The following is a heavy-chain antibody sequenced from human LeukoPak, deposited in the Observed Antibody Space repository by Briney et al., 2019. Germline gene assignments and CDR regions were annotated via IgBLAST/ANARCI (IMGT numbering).Heavy chain of an antibody. J-gene: IGHJ4*02. V-gene: IGHV1-8*01. CDR1: GYTFTSYD. Sequence: ASVKVSCKASGYTFTSYDINWARHATGQGLEWMGWMNTNSGNTGYAEKFHRRVNMTRDTPISTAYMELSRLRSDDTAVYYCARLGGEGDYWGQGTLVSVSS. CDR2: MNTNSGNT. CDR3: ARLGGEGDY. D-gene: IGHD3-10*01.